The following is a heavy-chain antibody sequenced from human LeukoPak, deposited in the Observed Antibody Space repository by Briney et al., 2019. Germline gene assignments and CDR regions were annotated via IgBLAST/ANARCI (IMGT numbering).Heavy chain of an antibody. CDR3: AKTLRDSSGYYAAGN. J-gene: IGHJ4*02. CDR1: GFTFRSYG. V-gene: IGHV3-30*02. CDR2: IRYDGNNK. Sequence: PGGSLRLSCAASGFTFRSYGMPWVRQAPGKGLEWVAFIRYDGNNKQYADSVKGRFTISRDDSKNTLYLQMNSLRAEDTAMYYCAKTLRDSSGYYAAGNWGQGTLVTVSS. D-gene: IGHD3-22*01.